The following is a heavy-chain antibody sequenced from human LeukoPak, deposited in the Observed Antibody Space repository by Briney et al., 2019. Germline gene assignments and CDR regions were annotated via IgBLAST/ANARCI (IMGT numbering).Heavy chain of an antibody. J-gene: IGHJ4*02. Sequence: PSETLSLTCTVSGGSTSSYYWSWIRQPPGKGLEWIGYIYYSGSTNYNPSLKSRVTISVDTSKNQFSLKLSSVTAADTAVYYCAGGYSYGSVDYWGQGTLVTVSS. CDR3: AGGYSYGSVDY. V-gene: IGHV4-59*01. CDR2: IYYSGST. CDR1: GGSTSSYY. D-gene: IGHD5-18*01.